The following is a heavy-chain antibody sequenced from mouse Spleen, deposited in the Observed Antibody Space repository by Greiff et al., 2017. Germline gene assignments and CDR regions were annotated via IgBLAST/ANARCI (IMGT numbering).Heavy chain of an antibody. CDR1: GFTFSSFG. Sequence: EVKLVESGGGLVQPGGSRKLSCAASGFTFSSFGMHWVRQAPEKGLEWVAYISSGSSTIYYADTVKGRFTISRDNPKNTLFLQMTSLRSEDTAMYYCARSGDYGHYYAMDYWGQGTSVTVSS. CDR2: ISSGSSTI. V-gene: IGHV5-17*02. D-gene: IGHD2-4*01. CDR3: ARSGDYGHYYAMDY. J-gene: IGHJ4*01.